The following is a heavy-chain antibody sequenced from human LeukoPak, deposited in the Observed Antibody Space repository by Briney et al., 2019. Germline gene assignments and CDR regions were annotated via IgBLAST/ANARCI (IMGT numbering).Heavy chain of an antibody. CDR1: GGTFSSYA. D-gene: IGHD1-1*01. V-gene: IGHV1-69*05. Sequence: SVKVSCKASGGTFSSYAISWVRRAPGQGLEWMGGIIPIFGTANYAQKFQGRVTITTDESTSTAYMELSSLRSEDTAVYYCAGGTGTYAPHFDYWGQGTLVTVSS. J-gene: IGHJ4*02. CDR2: IIPIFGTA. CDR3: AGGTGTYAPHFDY.